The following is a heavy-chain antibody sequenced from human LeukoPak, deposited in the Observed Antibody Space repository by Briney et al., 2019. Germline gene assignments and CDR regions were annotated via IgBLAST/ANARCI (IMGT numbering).Heavy chain of an antibody. J-gene: IGHJ4*02. Sequence: PSETLSLTCTVSGGSISSYYWSWIRQPAGKGLEWIGRIYTSGSTNYNPSLKSRVTMSVDTSKNQFSLKLSSVTAADTAVYYCATVAVIRGVTYFDYWGQGTLVTVSS. CDR2: IYTSGST. CDR1: GGSISSYY. V-gene: IGHV4-4*07. D-gene: IGHD3-10*01. CDR3: ATVAVIRGVTYFDY.